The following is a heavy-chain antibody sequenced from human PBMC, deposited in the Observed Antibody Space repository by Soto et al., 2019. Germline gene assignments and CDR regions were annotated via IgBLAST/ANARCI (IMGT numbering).Heavy chain of an antibody. CDR3: ARGGYDILTGYRNWFDP. V-gene: IGHV4-34*01. D-gene: IGHD3-9*01. J-gene: IGHJ5*02. CDR1: GGSLSAYH. Sequence: SQTLSLTCAVSGGSLSAYHWLWIRQPPGTGQKWIGEINHSGSTNYNPSLKSRVTISVDTSKNQFSLKLSSVTAADTAVYYCARGGYDILTGYRNWFDPWGQGALVTVS. CDR2: INHSGST.